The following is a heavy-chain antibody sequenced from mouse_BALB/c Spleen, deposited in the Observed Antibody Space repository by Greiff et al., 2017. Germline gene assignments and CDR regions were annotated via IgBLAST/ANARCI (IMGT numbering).Heavy chain of an antibody. CDR2: IDPENGNT. CDR3: ALWSWFAY. D-gene: IGHD1-1*02. Sequence: VQLKQSGAELVRPGALVKLSCKASGFNIKDYYMHWVKQRPEQGLEWIGWIDPENGNTIYDPKFQGKASITADTSSNTAYLQLSSLTSEDTAVYYCALWSWFAYWGQGTLVTVSA. J-gene: IGHJ3*01. CDR1: GFNIKDYY. V-gene: IGHV14-1*02.